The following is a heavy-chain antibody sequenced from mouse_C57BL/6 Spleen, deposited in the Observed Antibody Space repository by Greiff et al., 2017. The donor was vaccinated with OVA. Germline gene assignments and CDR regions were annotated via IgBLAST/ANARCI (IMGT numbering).Heavy chain of an antibody. CDR2: IYPRDGST. D-gene: IGHD2-1*01. V-gene: IGHV1-85*01. J-gene: IGHJ2*01. Sequence: PGQGLECIGWIYPRDGSTKYNEKFKGKATLTVDTSSSTAYMELHSLTSEDSAVYFCSLYYLYYFDYWGQGTTLTVSS. CDR3: SLYYLYYFDY.